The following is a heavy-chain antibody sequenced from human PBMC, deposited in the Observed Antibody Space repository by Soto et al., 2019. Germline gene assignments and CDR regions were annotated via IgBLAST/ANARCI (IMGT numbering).Heavy chain of an antibody. CDR2: INAGNGNT. CDR1: GYTFTSYA. Sequence: QVQLVQSGAEVKKPGASVKVSCKASGYTFTSYAMHWVRQAPGQRLEWMGWINAGNGNTKYSQKFQGRVTITRDTSASTAYMELSSLRSEDTAVYYCARDSQQYSAVVDWFDPWGQGTLVTVSS. CDR3: ARDSQQYSAVVDWFDP. J-gene: IGHJ5*02. V-gene: IGHV1-3*01. D-gene: IGHD2-15*01.